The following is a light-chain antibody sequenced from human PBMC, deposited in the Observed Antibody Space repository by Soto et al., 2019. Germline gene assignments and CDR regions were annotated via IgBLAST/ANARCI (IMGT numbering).Light chain of an antibody. V-gene: IGLV2-14*01. Sequence: QSAVTQPASVSGSPGQSITISCTGTSSDVRGHNYVSWYQQHPGKAPKLMIYEVTYRPSGVSNRFSGSKSGNTASLTISGLQADDEADYYCSSYTSSSTLVFGGGTKLTVL. CDR1: SSDVRGHNY. CDR3: SSYTSSSTLV. CDR2: EVT. J-gene: IGLJ2*01.